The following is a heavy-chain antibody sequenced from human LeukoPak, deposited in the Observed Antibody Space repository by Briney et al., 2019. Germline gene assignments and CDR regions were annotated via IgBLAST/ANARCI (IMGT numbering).Heavy chain of an antibody. J-gene: IGHJ4*02. CDR2: INPNSGGT. Sequence: GAGVNVCCKASGYTLTGYYMQWLGQAPGLGLEWMGWINPNSGGTNYAQKFQGRVTMTRDTSITTAYMELSRLRSDDTAVYYCARVPYDSSGYLGEDWGQGTLVTVSS. D-gene: IGHD3-22*01. CDR1: GYTLTGYY. V-gene: IGHV1-2*02. CDR3: ARVPYDSSGYLGED.